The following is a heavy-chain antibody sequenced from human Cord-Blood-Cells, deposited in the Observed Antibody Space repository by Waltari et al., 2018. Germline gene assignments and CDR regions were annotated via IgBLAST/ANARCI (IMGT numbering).Heavy chain of an antibody. J-gene: IGHJ5*02. V-gene: IGHV4-34*01. D-gene: IGHD2-2*01. Sequence: QVQLQQWGAGRLKPSETLSLTCAVYGGSFRGYYWSWNRQPPGKGLEWIGEINQSGSTNYNPSLKSRVTISVDTSKNQFSLKLSSVTAADTAVYYCARAECSSTSCYEAYDPWGQGTLVTVSS. CDR2: INQSGST. CDR1: GGSFRGYY. CDR3: ARAECSSTSCYEAYDP.